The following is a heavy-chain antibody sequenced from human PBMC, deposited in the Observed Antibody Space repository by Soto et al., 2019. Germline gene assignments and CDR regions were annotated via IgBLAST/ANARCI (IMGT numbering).Heavy chain of an antibody. Sequence: GGSLRLSCAASGFTFSSYAMSWVRQAPGKGLEGVSGISGSGGSTYYADSVKGRFTISRDNSKNTLYLQMNSLRAEDTAVYYCAKDRGGCSSTSCPPRLFDYWGQGTLVTVSS. V-gene: IGHV3-23*01. CDR3: AKDRGGCSSTSCPPRLFDY. CDR1: GFTFSSYA. D-gene: IGHD2-2*01. CDR2: ISGSGGST. J-gene: IGHJ4*02.